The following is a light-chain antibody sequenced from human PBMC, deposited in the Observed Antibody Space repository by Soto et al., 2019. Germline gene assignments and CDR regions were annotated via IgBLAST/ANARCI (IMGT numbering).Light chain of an antibody. V-gene: IGKV1-9*01. CDR3: QQVNSYPHT. J-gene: IGKJ2*01. CDR1: QGISSY. CDR2: AAS. Sequence: DIQLAQSPSLLSASAGDRVTITCRASQGISSYLAWYQQKPGKAPKLLIYAASTLQSGVPSRFSGSGSGTEFTLTVSSLQPEDFATYYCQQVNSYPHTFGQGTKLEIK.